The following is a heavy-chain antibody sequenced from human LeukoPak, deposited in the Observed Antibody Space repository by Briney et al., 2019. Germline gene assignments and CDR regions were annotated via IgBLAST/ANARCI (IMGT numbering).Heavy chain of an antibody. CDR1: GLTFDDYG. V-gene: IGHV3-20*01. Sequence: GGSLRLSCAASGLTFDDYGMSWVRQAPGKGLEWVSGINWNGGSTGYADSVKGRFTISRDNAKNSLYLQMNSLRAEDTALYHCARELYGDYVDNWFDPRGQGTLVTVSS. CDR2: INWNGGST. CDR3: ARELYGDYVDNWFDP. D-gene: IGHD4-17*01. J-gene: IGHJ5*02.